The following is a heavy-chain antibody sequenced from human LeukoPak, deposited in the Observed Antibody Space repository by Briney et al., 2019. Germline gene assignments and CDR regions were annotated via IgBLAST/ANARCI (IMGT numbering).Heavy chain of an antibody. CDR3: ASGESYPLRPWL. CDR2: IYYSGST. Sequence: SETLSLTCTVSGGSISSYYWSWIRQPPGKGLEWIGYIYYSGSTYYNPSLKSRVTISVDTSKNQFSLKLSSVTAADTAVYYCASGESYPLRPWLWGRGTLVTVSS. J-gene: IGHJ2*01. D-gene: IGHD3-16*01. V-gene: IGHV4-59*08. CDR1: GGSISSYY.